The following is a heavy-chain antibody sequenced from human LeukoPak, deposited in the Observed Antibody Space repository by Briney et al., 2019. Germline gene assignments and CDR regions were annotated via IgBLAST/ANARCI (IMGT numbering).Heavy chain of an antibody. V-gene: IGHV3-23*01. CDR2: ISGSGGST. CDR3: AKVKYYCDSSGYYYDY. Sequence: GGSLRLSCAASGFTFSSYAMSWVRQAPGKGLEWVSAISGSGGSTYYADSVKGRFTISRDNSKNTLYLQMNSLRAEDTAVYYCAKVKYYCDSSGYYYDYWGQGTLVTVSS. D-gene: IGHD3-22*01. J-gene: IGHJ4*02. CDR1: GFTFSSYA.